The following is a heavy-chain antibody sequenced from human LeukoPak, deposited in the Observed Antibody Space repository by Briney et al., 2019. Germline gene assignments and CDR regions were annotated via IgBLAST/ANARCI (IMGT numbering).Heavy chain of an antibody. CDR3: ARGQPQRYNSGWYVNWFDP. J-gene: IGHJ5*02. Sequence: KPSETLSLTCTVSGASISSYYWSWIRQPPGKGLEWVGYIYYSGTTKYNPSLKSRVTISIDTSKNQFSLKVNSVTAADTAVYYCARGQPQRYNSGWYVNWFDPWGQGTLVSVSS. CDR2: IYYSGTT. D-gene: IGHD6-19*01. V-gene: IGHV4-59*01. CDR1: GASISSYY.